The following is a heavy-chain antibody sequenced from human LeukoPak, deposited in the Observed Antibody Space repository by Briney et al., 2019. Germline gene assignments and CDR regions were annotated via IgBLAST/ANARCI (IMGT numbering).Heavy chain of an antibody. CDR3: GRVSGTTIYHYYYGMDV. J-gene: IGHJ6*02. V-gene: IGHV3-7*05. Sequence: PGGSLRLSCAASGLPFSSYWMGWVRQAPGKGLEWVANINQDESAKYYVDSVKGRFTISRDNAKNSQYLQMNSLRDEDTAVYFCGRVSGTTIYHYYYGMDVWGQGTTVTVSS. CDR1: GLPFSSYW. CDR2: INQDESAK. D-gene: IGHD1-1*01.